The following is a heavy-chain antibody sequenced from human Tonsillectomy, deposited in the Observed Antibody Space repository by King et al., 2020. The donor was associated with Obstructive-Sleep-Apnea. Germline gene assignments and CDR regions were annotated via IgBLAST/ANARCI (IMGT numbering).Heavy chain of an antibody. CDR2: MNPYSGNT. CDR3: ARGTRSFDY. J-gene: IGHJ4*02. CDR1: GYTFTSYD. Sequence: QLVQSGAEVKKPGASVKVSCKASGYTFTSYDINWVRQATGQGLEWMGWMNPYSGNTAYAEKFQGRVTITVNTSISTAYMELNSLTSEDTAVYSCARGTRSFDYWGQGTLVTVSS. V-gene: IGHV1-8*01.